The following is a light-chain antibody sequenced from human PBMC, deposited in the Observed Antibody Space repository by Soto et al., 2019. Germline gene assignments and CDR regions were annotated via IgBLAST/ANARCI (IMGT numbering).Light chain of an antibody. V-gene: IGKV1-5*01. CDR3: QQYNSWWT. J-gene: IGKJ1*01. Sequence: DIQMTQSPSTLSASVGDRVTITCRACQSISSWLAWYQQKPGKAPKLLIYDASSLESGVPSRFSGSGSGTEFTLTISSLQPDDFATYYCQQYNSWWTFGQGTKVEIK. CDR2: DAS. CDR1: QSISSW.